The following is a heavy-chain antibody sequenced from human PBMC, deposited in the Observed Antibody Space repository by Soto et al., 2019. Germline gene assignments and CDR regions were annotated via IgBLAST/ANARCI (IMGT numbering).Heavy chain of an antibody. CDR3: AKDRPAAGSQWLVPI. CDR2: ISDSGGST. Sequence: GGSLRLSCAASGFTFSSCAMSWVRQAPGMGPQWVSAISDSGGSTYYADSVRGRFTISRDNSKSTLYLQLNSLGAEDTAIYYCAKDRPAAGSQWLVPIWGRGTLVTVSS. CDR1: GFTFSSCA. D-gene: IGHD6-19*01. J-gene: IGHJ4*02. V-gene: IGHV3-23*01.